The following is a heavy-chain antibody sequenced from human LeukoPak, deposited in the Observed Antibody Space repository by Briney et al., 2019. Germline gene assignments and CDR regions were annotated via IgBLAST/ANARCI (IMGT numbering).Heavy chain of an antibody. J-gene: IGHJ4*02. V-gene: IGHV1-46*01. CDR1: GYTFTSYY. CDR2: INPSGGST. CDR3: ASLRYDFWSGFDPERYAGEGDY. D-gene: IGHD3-3*01. Sequence: ASVKVSCKASGYTFTSYYMHWVRQAPGQGLEWMGIINPSGGSTSYAQKFQGRVTMTRDTSTSTVYMELSSLRSEDTAVYYCASLRYDFWSGFDPERYAGEGDYWGQGTLVTVSS.